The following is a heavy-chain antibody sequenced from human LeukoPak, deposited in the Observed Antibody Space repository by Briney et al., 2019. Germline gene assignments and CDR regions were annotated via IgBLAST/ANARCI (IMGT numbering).Heavy chain of an antibody. Sequence: ASETLSLTCAVYGGSFSGYYWSWIRQPPGKGLEWIGEINHSGSTNYNPSLKSRVTISVDTSKNQFSLKLSSVTAADTAVYYCARRWITLIAHRSGYFQHWGQGTLVTVSS. V-gene: IGHV4-34*01. CDR3: ARRWITLIAHRSGYFQH. CDR1: GGSFSGYY. D-gene: IGHD3-22*01. CDR2: INHSGST. J-gene: IGHJ1*01.